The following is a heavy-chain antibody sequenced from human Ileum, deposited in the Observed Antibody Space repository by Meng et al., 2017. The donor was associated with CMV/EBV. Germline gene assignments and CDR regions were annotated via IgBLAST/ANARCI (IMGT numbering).Heavy chain of an antibody. CDR1: GFAFSESG. V-gene: IGHV3-9*01. CDR2: ISWTSGST. CDR3: AKDLSKYTSLPLDL. J-gene: IGHJ5*02. D-gene: IGHD2-2*02. Sequence: GGPLRLSCVASGFAFSESGVHWIRQSPGKGLEWVAGISWTSGSTGYADSVRGRFTISRDNAKNSLYLQMNSLRLEDTALYYCAKDLSKYTSLPLDLWYQGTRVTVS.